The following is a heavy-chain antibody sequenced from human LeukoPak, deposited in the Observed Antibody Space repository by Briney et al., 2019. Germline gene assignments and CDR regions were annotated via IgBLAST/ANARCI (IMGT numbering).Heavy chain of an antibody. V-gene: IGHV3-30*02. Sequence: GRSLRLSCAVSGFALSGYGVHWVRQAPGRGLEWVAFLLYDGSTQYYRDSVKGRFTISRDNSKTTVYLQMNSLRVEDTAVYYCARRQAVGAMSDFDNWGQGTLVTVSS. J-gene: IGHJ4*02. D-gene: IGHD1-26*01. CDR2: LLYDGSTQ. CDR1: GFALSGYG. CDR3: ARRQAVGAMSDFDN.